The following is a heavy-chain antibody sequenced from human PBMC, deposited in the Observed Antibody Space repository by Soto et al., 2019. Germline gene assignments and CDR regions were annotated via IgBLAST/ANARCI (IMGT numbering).Heavy chain of an antibody. Sequence: QLQLQESGPGLVKPSKTLSLTCAVSGGSVSSGGNYWGWIRQSPGKGLEWIGSVHDTGTTHYNPSLTSRVTISVDTSKNQFSLNVNSVTAADTAVYYCARGLSSPSAAGVWGQGTLVTVSS. CDR3: ARGLSSPSAAGV. J-gene: IGHJ4*02. CDR2: VHDTGTT. CDR1: GGSVSSGGNY. D-gene: IGHD6-6*01. V-gene: IGHV4-39*01.